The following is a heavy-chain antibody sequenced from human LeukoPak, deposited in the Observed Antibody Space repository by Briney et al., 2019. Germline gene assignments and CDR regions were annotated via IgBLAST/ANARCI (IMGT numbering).Heavy chain of an antibody. CDR2: IYYSGRT. D-gene: IGHD3-16*01. V-gene: IGHV4-59*08. J-gene: IGHJ4*02. CDR1: GGSISNYY. CDR3: ARKPTWALRLDS. Sequence: PSETLSLTCTVSGGSISNYYWICIGQPPRRGGAGIGYIYYSGRTHYNPSIKTRVTTSVHTSQNQASLTSTYATAADTAVHYCARKPTWALRLDSWGQGTLVTVSS.